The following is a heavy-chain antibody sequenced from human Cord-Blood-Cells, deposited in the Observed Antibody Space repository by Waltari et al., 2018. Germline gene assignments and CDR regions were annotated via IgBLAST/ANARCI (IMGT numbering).Heavy chain of an antibody. CDR1: GGPLSSSSYY. CDR3: ARRVGYCSSTSCYDAFDI. V-gene: IGHV4-39*01. CDR2: IYYSGST. D-gene: IGHD2-2*01. Sequence: QLQLQESGPGLVKPSETLSLTCTVSGGPLSSSSYYWGWIRQPPGKGLEWIGSIYYSGSTYYNPSLKSRVTISVDTSKNQFSLKLSSVTAADTAVYYCARRVGYCSSTSCYDAFDIWGQGTMVTVSS. J-gene: IGHJ3*02.